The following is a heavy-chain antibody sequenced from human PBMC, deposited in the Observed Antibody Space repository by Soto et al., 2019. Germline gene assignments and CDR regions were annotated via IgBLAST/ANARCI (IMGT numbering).Heavy chain of an antibody. CDR2: INHSGST. V-gene: IGHV4-34*01. Sequence: QVQLQQWGAGLLKPSETLSLACAVYGGSFSGYYWSWIRQPPGKGLEWIGEINHSGSTNYNPSLKSRVTISVDTSTNQFSLKLSSVTAADTAVYYCARGIAPLYYYDSSGAWGYWGQGTLVTVSS. J-gene: IGHJ4*02. CDR1: GGSFSGYY. D-gene: IGHD3-22*01. CDR3: ARGIAPLYYYDSSGAWGY.